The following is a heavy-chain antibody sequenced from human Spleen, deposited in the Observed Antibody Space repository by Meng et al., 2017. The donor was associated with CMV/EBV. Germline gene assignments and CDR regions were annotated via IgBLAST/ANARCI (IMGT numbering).Heavy chain of an antibody. CDR1: GDSIGTYY. Sequence: SETLSLTCTVSGDSIGTYYWSWIRQSPGKGLEWIGYISLSGSTKYNPSHKSRVTMSVGTSKNQLSLKLSSVTAADTAVYYCARSWGSSPSYLDYWGQGTLVTVSS. D-gene: IGHD7-27*01. V-gene: IGHV4-59*01. J-gene: IGHJ4*02. CDR2: ISLSGST. CDR3: ARSWGSSPSYLDY.